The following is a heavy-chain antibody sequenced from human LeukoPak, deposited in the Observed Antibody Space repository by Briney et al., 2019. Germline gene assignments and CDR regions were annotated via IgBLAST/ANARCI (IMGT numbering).Heavy chain of an antibody. CDR1: GGSISSGSYY. CDR2: IYTSGST. Sequence: PSETLSLTCTVSGGSISSGSYYWSWIRQPAGKGLEWIGRIYTSGSTNYNPSLKSRVTISVDTSKNQFSLKLSSVTAADTAVYYCARVSATGDLNYWGQGTLVTVSS. CDR3: ARVSATGDLNY. D-gene: IGHD7-27*01. V-gene: IGHV4-61*02. J-gene: IGHJ4*02.